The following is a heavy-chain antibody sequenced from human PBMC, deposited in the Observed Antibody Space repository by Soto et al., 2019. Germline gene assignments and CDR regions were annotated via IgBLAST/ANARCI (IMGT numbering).Heavy chain of an antibody. V-gene: IGHV3-30*18. D-gene: IGHD6-13*01. CDR2: ISYDGSNK. Sequence: QVQLVESGGGVVQPGRSLRLSCAASGFTFSSYGMHWVRQAPGKGLEWVAVISYDGSNKYYADSVKGRFTISRDNSKNTLHLQMNSLRAENTAVYYCAKASSSWYKNYYYYMDVWGKGTTVTVSS. CDR1: GFTFSSYG. J-gene: IGHJ6*03. CDR3: AKASSSWYKNYYYYMDV.